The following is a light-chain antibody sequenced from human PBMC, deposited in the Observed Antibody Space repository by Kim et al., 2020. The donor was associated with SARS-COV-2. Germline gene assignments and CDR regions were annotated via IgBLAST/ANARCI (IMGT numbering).Light chain of an antibody. CDR3: QVWDSSSDHVV. Sequence: SYELTQPPSVSVAPGKTAMITCGGNNIESKSVHWYQQKPGQAPVLVVYDDSDWPSGIPERFSGSNSGNTATLTISRVEAGDEADYYCQVWDSSSDHVVFGGGTQLTVL. V-gene: IGLV3-21*03. J-gene: IGLJ2*01. CDR2: DDS. CDR1: NIESKS.